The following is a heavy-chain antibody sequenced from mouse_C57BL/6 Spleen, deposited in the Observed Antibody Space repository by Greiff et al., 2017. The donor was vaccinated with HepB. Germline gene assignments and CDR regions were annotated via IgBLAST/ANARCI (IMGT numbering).Heavy chain of an antibody. V-gene: IGHV5-4*01. J-gene: IGHJ4*01. D-gene: IGHD1-1*02. Sequence: EVQLVESGGGLVKPGGSLKLSCAASGFTFSSYAMSWVRQTPEKRLEWVATISDGGSYTYYPDNVKGRFTISRDNAKNNLYLQMSHLKSEDTAMYYCARVAPSYAMDYWGQGTSVTVSS. CDR1: GFTFSSYA. CDR3: ARVAPSYAMDY. CDR2: ISDGGSYT.